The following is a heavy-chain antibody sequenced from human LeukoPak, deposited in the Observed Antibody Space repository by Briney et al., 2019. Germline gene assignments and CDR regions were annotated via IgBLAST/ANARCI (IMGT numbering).Heavy chain of an antibody. CDR3: AKDGEVWFGESNDY. CDR2: KRGSGGSK. V-gene: IGHV3-23*01. D-gene: IGHD3-10*01. J-gene: IGHJ4*02. Sequence: GGTLRLSCAASGFTFSSYGMSWVRQAPGKGLEGVSAKRGSGGSKYYADSVKGRFTISRDNFKNTLYLQMNSLRAEDTAVYYCAKDGEVWFGESNDYWGQGTLVTVSS. CDR1: GFTFSSYG.